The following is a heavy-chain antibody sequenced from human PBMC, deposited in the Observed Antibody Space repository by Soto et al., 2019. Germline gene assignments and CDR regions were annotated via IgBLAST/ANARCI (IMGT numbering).Heavy chain of an antibody. Sequence: EVQLVESGGGLVKPGGSLRLSCAASGFTFSSYSMNWVRQAPGKGLEWVSSISSSSSYLYYADSVKGRFTISRDNANNSLYLQMNSRRAEDTAVYYCARDWQPTIFGVGYYYYGMDVWGQGTTVTVSS. D-gene: IGHD3-3*01. V-gene: IGHV3-21*01. CDR3: ARDWQPTIFGVGYYYYGMDV. CDR1: GFTFSSYS. CDR2: ISSSSSYL. J-gene: IGHJ6*02.